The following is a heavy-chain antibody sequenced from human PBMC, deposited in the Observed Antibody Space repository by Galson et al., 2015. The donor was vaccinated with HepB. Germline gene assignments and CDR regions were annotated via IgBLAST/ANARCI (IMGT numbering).Heavy chain of an antibody. CDR1: GFTFSSYG. V-gene: IGHV3-30*18. J-gene: IGHJ4*02. CDR2: ISYDGSNK. Sequence: SLRLSCAASGFTFSSYGMHWVRQAPGKGLEWVAVISYDGSNKYYADSVKGRFTISRDNSKNTLYLQMNSLRAEDTAVYYCAKGVSSGYRPTIDYWGQGTLVTVSS. D-gene: IGHD3-22*01. CDR3: AKGVSSGYRPTIDY.